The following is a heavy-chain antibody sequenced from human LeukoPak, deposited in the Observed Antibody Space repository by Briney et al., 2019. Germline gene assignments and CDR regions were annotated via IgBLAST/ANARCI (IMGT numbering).Heavy chain of an antibody. D-gene: IGHD5-12*01. Sequence: GASVKVSCKASGYTLTSYYMHWVRQAPGQGLEWMGIINPSGGSTSYAQKFQGRVTMTRDTSTSTVYMELSSLRSEDTAVYYCARDRRDGYADYWGQGTLVTVSS. CDR1: GYTLTSYY. CDR2: INPSGGST. V-gene: IGHV1-46*01. CDR3: ARDRRDGYADY. J-gene: IGHJ4*02.